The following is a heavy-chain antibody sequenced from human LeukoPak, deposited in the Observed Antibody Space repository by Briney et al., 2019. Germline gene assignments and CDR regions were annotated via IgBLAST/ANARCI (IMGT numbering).Heavy chain of an antibody. Sequence: GASVKVSCKASGGTFSSYDISWVRQAPGQGLEWMGRIIPILGIANYAQKFQGRVTITADKSTSTAYMELSSLRSEDTAVYYCARAGGYGNWFDPWGQGTLVTVSS. J-gene: IGHJ5*02. V-gene: IGHV1-69*04. CDR3: ARAGGYGNWFDP. CDR1: GGTFSSYD. D-gene: IGHD5-18*01. CDR2: IIPILGIA.